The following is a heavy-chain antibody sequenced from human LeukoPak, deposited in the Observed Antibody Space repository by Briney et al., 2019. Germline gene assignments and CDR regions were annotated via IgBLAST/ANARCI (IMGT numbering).Heavy chain of an antibody. CDR1: GFTFSNAW. D-gene: IGHD6-19*01. J-gene: IGHJ4*02. V-gene: IGHV3-30*02. Sequence: GGSLRLSCAASGFTFSNAWMSWVRQAPGKGLEWVAFIRFDGSNKFYADSVKGRFTISRDNSKNTLYLQMNSLRPDDTAVYYCAKIPSAVPGRGYDYWGQGTLVIVSS. CDR2: IRFDGSNK. CDR3: AKIPSAVPGRGYDY.